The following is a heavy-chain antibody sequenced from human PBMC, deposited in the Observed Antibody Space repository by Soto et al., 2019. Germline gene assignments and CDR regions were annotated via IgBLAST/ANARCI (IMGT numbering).Heavy chain of an antibody. J-gene: IGHJ4*02. D-gene: IGHD3-3*01. CDR2: IKEDGSER. CDR1: GFSFGNYW. V-gene: IGHV3-7*03. Sequence: PWGSLRLCCAVSGFSFGNYWMSWFRQAPGKGLEWLASIKEDGSERYYLDSVKGRFTISRDNAKDSLSLQMNSLRGEDTAFYYCARDVGPVTIFGEALSGYFDFWGQGTLVTVSS. CDR3: ARDVGPVTIFGEALSGYFDF.